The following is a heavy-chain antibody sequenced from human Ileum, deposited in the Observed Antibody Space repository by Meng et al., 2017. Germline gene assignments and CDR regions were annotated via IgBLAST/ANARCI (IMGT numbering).Heavy chain of an antibody. Sequence: HVRLVHSGATVKKPGSWATVCCKASGGTLSSYAISWVRQAPGKGLEWMGGIIPIFGTANYAQKFQGRVTITTDESTSTAYMELSSLRSEDTAVYYCARASGYSSGWDNWFDPWGQGTLVTVSS. CDR1: GGTLSSYA. CDR3: ARASGYSSGWDNWFDP. V-gene: IGHV1-69*01. CDR2: IIPIFGTA. D-gene: IGHD6-19*01. J-gene: IGHJ5*02.